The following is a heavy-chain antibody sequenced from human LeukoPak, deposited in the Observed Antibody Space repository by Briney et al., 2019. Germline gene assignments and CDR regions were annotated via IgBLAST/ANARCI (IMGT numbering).Heavy chain of an antibody. CDR2: ISGSGGST. V-gene: IGHV3-23*01. Sequence: GGSLRLSCAASGFTFSSYAMSWVRQAPGKGLEWVSAISGSGGSTYYADSVKGRFTISRDNSKNTLYLQMNSLRAEDTAVYYCAKDAHIVVVPAADGLDYWGQGTLVTVSS. CDR3: AKDAHIVVVPAADGLDY. D-gene: IGHD2-2*01. J-gene: IGHJ4*02. CDR1: GFTFSSYA.